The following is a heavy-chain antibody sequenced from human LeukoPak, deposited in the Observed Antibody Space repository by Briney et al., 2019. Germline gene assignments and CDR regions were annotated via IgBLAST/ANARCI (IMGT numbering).Heavy chain of an antibody. CDR2: ISSSSSTI. D-gene: IGHD3-22*01. CDR3: ARSNQAQYYDSSGYPDY. CDR1: GFTFSSYS. J-gene: IGHJ4*02. Sequence: GGSLRLSCAASGFTFSSYSMNWVRQAPGKGLEWVSYISSSSSTIYYADSVKGRFTISRDNAKNSLYLQMNSLRAEDTAVYYCARSNQAQYYDSSGYPDYWGQGTLVTVSS. V-gene: IGHV3-48*04.